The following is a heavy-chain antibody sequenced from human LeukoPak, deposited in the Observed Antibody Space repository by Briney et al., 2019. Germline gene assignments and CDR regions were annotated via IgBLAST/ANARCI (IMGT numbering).Heavy chain of an antibody. CDR1: GFTFSSYS. Sequence: PGGSLRLSCAASGFTFSSYSMNWVRQAPGKGLEWVSVISGSGGSTYYADSVKGRFTISRDKNTLYLQMNSLRAEDTAVYYCAKLIRSVVAAPGDYWGQGTLVTVSS. CDR3: AKLIRSVVAAPGDY. J-gene: IGHJ4*02. V-gene: IGHV3-23*01. CDR2: ISGSGGST. D-gene: IGHD2-15*01.